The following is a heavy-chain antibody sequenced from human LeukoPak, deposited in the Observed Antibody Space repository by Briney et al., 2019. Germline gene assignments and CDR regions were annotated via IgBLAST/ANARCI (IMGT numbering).Heavy chain of an antibody. V-gene: IGHV1-2*02. CDR2: INPNSGGT. J-gene: IGHJ4*02. D-gene: IGHD3-22*01. Sequence: APVKVSCKASGYTFTGYFMHWVRQAPGQGLEWMGWINPNSGGTNYAQKFQGRVTMTRGTSISTAYMELSRLLSDDTAVYYCAREYYDSSGYYLGGDDFDYWGQGTLVTVSS. CDR3: AREYYDSSGYYLGGDDFDY. CDR1: GYTFTGYF.